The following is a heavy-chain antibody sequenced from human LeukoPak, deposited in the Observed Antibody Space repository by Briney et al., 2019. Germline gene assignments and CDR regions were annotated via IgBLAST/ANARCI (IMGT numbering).Heavy chain of an antibody. J-gene: IGHJ4*02. D-gene: IGHD3-9*01. CDR1: GFTFSSYG. Sequence: GGSLRLSCAASGFTFSSYGMHWIRQAPGKGLEWVAVISYDGSNKYYADSVKGRFTISRDNSKNTLYLQMNSLRAEDTAVYYCAKGDYILTGYYSGLKAFDYWGQGTLVTVSS. CDR3: AKGDYILTGYYSGLKAFDY. V-gene: IGHV3-30*18. CDR2: ISYDGSNK.